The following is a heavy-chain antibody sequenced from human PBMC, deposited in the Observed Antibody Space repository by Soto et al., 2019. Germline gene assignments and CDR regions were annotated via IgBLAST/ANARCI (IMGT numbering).Heavy chain of an antibody. D-gene: IGHD6-13*01. CDR2: ISSSSSYI. V-gene: IGHV3-21*01. Sequence: GGSLRLSCAASGFTFSSYSINWVRQAPWKGLEWVSSISSSSSYIYYADSVKGRFTISRDNAKNSLYLQMNSLRAEDTAVYYCGRDGTYSSSWDAFFKGWFDPCGGGTLVAVSS. CDR1: GFTFSSYS. J-gene: IGHJ5*02. CDR3: GRDGTYSSSWDAFFKGWFDP.